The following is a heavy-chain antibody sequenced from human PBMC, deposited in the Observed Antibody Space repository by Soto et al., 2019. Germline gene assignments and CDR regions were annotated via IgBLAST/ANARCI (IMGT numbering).Heavy chain of an antibody. CDR2: IYYNGNT. CDR3: ARDRIDGMDV. Sequence: QVQLQESGPGLVKPSQTLSLTCTVSGGYINRGDYYWTWIRQPPGKGLEWIGYIYYNGNTYYNPSLKSRVTISVDTSTNQCSLKLNSVTAADTAVYYCARDRIDGMDVWGQGTTVTVSS. V-gene: IGHV4-30-4*01. J-gene: IGHJ6*02. CDR1: GGYINRGDYY.